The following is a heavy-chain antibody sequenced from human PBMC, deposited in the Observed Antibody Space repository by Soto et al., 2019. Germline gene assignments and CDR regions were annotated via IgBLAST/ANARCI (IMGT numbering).Heavy chain of an antibody. J-gene: IGHJ3*02. CDR1: GGSMSSSNYY. D-gene: IGHD2-8*01. CDR2: IHYSGST. V-gene: IGHV4-39*01. Sequence: QLQLQESGPGLVRPSETLSLTCTVSGGSMSSSNYYWGWIRQPPGKGLEWIGSIHYSGSTYYNPSLPTRVTISVATSKNQFYLKLRSVTAADTSVYYCARHDCTSPSCGPSEIWGQGTMVTVSS. CDR3: ARHDCTSPSCGPSEI.